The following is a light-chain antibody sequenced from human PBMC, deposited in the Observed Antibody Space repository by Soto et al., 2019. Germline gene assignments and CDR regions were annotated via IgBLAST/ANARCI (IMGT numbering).Light chain of an antibody. Sequence: DVVMTQTPLSSPVPLGQPASISCRFSQSLEHMDGNTYLNRLHQRPGQPPRLLIDKVSHRFSGVPDRFSGSGAGTDFTLKISRVEAEDVGIYYCMQATHYRPYAFGPGTKLEIK. CDR3: MQATHYRPYA. CDR1: QSLEHMDGNTY. CDR2: KVS. J-gene: IGKJ2*01. V-gene: IGKV2-24*01.